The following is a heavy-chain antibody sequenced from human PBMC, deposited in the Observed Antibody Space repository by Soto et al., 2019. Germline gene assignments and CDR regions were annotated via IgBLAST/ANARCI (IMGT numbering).Heavy chain of an antibody. D-gene: IGHD2-8*02. CDR2: VSHDGSLY. V-gene: IGHV3-30*18. Sequence: PGGSLRLSFAASGFTFSSCAMHWVRQVPGKGLEWLAVVSHDGSLYPYADSVKGRFSISRDNSRKTLYLQMNSLRPEDTAVYYCVKDRSDTWSFDYWGQGTLVTVSS. J-gene: IGHJ4*02. CDR1: GFTFSSCA. CDR3: VKDRSDTWSFDY.